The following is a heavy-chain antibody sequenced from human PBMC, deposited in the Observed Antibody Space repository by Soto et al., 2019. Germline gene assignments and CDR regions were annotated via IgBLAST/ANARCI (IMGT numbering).Heavy chain of an antibody. J-gene: IGHJ4*02. V-gene: IGHV4-31*03. CDR1: GTSITSGGYY. CDR2: IYSSGST. Sequence: SETLSLTCTVSGTSITSGGYYWSWIRQHPGKGLEWIGCIYSSGSTSYNPSLKSRLAMSVDTSKNQFSLSLSSVTAADTAVYYCTRGTLHWGQGTLVTVS. CDR3: TRGTLH.